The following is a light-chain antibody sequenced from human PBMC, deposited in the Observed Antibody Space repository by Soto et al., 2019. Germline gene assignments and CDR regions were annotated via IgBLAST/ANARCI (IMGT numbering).Light chain of an antibody. CDR2: EVS. Sequence: QSVLTQPAPVSGSPGQSITISCPGTSSVVGSYNLVSWYQQHPGKAPKLMIYEVSKRPSGVSNRFSGSKSGNTASLTISGLQAEDEADYYCCSYAGSSTYVFGTGTKVTVL. J-gene: IGLJ1*01. CDR1: SSVVGSYNL. CDR3: CSYAGSSTYV. V-gene: IGLV2-23*02.